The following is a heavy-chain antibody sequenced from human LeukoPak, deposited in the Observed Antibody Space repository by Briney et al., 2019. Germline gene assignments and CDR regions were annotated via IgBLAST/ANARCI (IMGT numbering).Heavy chain of an antibody. D-gene: IGHD3-9*01. CDR2: RYYSGST. Sequence: SETLSLTCTVSSGSVNSSIYYWGWIRQPPGKGLEWIGSRYYSGSTYYNPSLKSRVTISVDTSNNQVSLKVRSVTAADTAVYYCARQDILTGYYYFDYWGQGTLDTVAS. CDR3: ARQDILTGYYYFDY. J-gene: IGHJ4*02. CDR1: SGSVNSSIYY. V-gene: IGHV4-39*01.